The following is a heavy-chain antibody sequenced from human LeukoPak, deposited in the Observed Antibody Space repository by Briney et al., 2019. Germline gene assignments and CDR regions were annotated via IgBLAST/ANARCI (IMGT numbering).Heavy chain of an antibody. J-gene: IGHJ4*02. Sequence: PGGSLRLSCAASGFTFSTYAMNWVRQAPGKGLEWVASIKHDGGEKYYVDSVKGRFIVSRDNAKNSLYLQMNSLRAEDTAVYYCAKTYYYDSGNYWGQGTLVTVSS. CDR3: AKTYYYDSGNY. CDR1: GFTFSTYA. D-gene: IGHD3-10*01. CDR2: IKHDGGEK. V-gene: IGHV3-7*01.